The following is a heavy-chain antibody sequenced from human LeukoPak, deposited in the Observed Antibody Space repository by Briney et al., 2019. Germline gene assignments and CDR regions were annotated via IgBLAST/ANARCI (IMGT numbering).Heavy chain of an antibody. V-gene: IGHV3-23*01. CDR2: ISGSGSST. Sequence: GGSLRLSCAASGFTFSSYAMSWVRQAPGKGLEWVPAISGSGSSTYYADSVKGRFTISRDNSKNTLYLQMNSLRAEDTALYYCAKRDGYNSNPLKDWGQGTLVTVSS. CDR1: GFTFSSYA. D-gene: IGHD5-24*01. CDR3: AKRDGYNSNPLKD. J-gene: IGHJ4*02.